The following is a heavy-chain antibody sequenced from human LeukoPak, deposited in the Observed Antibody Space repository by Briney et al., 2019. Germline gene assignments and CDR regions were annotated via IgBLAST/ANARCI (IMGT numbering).Heavy chain of an antibody. Sequence: PSETLSLTCAVCGGSFSGYYWSWIRQPPGKGLEWIGEINHSGSTNYNPSLKSRVTISVDTSKNQFSLKLSSVTAADTAVYYCARGPAFGDSSDYWGQGTLVTVSS. D-gene: IGHD3-22*01. J-gene: IGHJ4*02. V-gene: IGHV4-34*01. CDR1: GGSFSGYY. CDR3: ARGPAFGDSSDY. CDR2: INHSGST.